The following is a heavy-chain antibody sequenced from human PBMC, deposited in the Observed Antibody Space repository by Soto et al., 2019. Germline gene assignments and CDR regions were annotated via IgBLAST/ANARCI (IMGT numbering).Heavy chain of an antibody. Sequence: QVQLQESGPGLVKPSQTLSLTCTVSGGSISSGGYHWNWIRQHPGKGLEWIGFIYYSGSTYYNPSLKRRVTISVDPSKNQFSLKLSSVTAADTAVYYCARGMTTVTDNWFDPWGQGTLVTVSS. CDR1: GGSISSGGYH. V-gene: IGHV4-31*03. D-gene: IGHD4-17*01. CDR3: ARGMTTVTDNWFDP. J-gene: IGHJ5*02. CDR2: IYYSGST.